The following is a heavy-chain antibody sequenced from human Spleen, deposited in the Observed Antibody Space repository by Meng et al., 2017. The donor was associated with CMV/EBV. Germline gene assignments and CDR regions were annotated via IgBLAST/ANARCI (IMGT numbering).Heavy chain of an antibody. J-gene: IGHJ4*02. Sequence: QVQLQESGPGLVKPSGTLSLTCAVSGGPISSSNLWTWVRQFPGKGLEWIGEIYHSGSTNYNPSLKSRVTISVDKFKNQFSLKLGSVTAADTAVYYCARIERRRILKYCGSDCSTTDYWGQGTLVTVSS. CDR3: ARIERRRILKYCGSDCSTTDY. V-gene: IGHV4-4*02. D-gene: IGHD2-21*02. CDR2: IYHSGST. CDR1: GGPISSSNL.